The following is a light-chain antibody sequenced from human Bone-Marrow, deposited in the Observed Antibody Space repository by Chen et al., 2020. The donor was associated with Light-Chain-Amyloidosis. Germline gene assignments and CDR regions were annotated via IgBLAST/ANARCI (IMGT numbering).Light chain of an antibody. Sequence: EMVLTQSPGPLSLSPGEGANLSCRPSQTISSNYLTWYQQKFGQPPRLLIYGSSSRATGIPDRCTGSGSGTYFTLTSNRLEPEDFAMYYCQQYGTSPHTFGGGIKVEIK. CDR3: QQYGTSPHT. CDR1: QTISSNY. V-gene: IGKV3-20*01. CDR2: GSS. J-gene: IGKJ4*01.